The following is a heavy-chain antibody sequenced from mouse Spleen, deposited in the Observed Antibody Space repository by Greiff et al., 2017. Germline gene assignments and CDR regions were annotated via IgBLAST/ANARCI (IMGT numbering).Heavy chain of an antibody. V-gene: IGHV2-4-1*01. Sequence: QVQLMESGPGLVAPSQSLSITCTASGFPLTNYAVHWVRQSPGKGLEWLGVIWSDGSTDYNPAFLYGLCTSKDNSKNQVFFKMNSLQDDDAAIYYCASTYYRYAWFAYWGQGTLVTVSA. CDR3: ASTYYRYAWFAY. J-gene: IGHJ3*01. CDR1: GFPLTNYA. D-gene: IGHD2-14*01. CDR2: IWSDGST.